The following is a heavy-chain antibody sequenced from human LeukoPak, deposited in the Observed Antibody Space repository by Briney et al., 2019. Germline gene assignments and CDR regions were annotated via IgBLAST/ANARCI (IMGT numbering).Heavy chain of an antibody. J-gene: IGHJ4*02. Sequence: PGGSLRLSCAVSGFTFSSYWMNWVRQAPGKGLEWVANIKQDGSEKYYVDSVKGRFTISRDNAKNSLYLQMNSLRAEDTAVYYCARDGGGGPDYWGQGTLVTVSS. D-gene: IGHD2-15*01. CDR1: GFTFSSYW. CDR2: IKQDGSEK. V-gene: IGHV3-7*01. CDR3: ARDGGGGPDY.